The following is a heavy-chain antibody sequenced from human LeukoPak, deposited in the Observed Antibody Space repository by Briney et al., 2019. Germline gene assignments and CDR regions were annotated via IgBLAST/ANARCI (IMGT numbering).Heavy chain of an antibody. J-gene: IGHJ4*02. CDR2: FDPEDGET. CDR1: GYTFTSYY. V-gene: IGHV1-24*01. Sequence: GASVKVSCKASGYTFTSYYMHWVRQAPGKGLEWMGGFDPEDGETIYAQKFQGRVTMTEDTSTDTAYMELSSLRSEDTAVYYCATDSAYDSSGPFDYWGQGTLVTVSS. D-gene: IGHD3-22*01. CDR3: ATDSAYDSSGPFDY.